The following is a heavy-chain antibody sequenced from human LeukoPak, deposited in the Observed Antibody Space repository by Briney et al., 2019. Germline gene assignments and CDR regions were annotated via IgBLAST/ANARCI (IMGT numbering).Heavy chain of an antibody. CDR3: ARDYWGYYGSGSGYYYYYGMDV. V-gene: IGHV4-30-4*01. CDR1: AGSIKSGDYY. CDR2: IHYTGST. Sequence: PSQTLSLTCTVSAGSIKSGDYYWSWIRQPPGKGLEWIGYIHYTGSTSYNPSLKSRVTISVDTSKNQFSLKLSSVTAADTAVYYCARDYWGYYGSGSGYYYYYGMDVWGQGTTVTVSS. J-gene: IGHJ6*02. D-gene: IGHD3-10*01.